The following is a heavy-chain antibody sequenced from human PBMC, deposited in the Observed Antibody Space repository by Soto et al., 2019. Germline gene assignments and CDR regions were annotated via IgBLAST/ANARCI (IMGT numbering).Heavy chain of an antibody. CDR2: IYYSGST. Sequence: SETLSLTCTVSGGSISSGDYYWSWIRQPPGKGLEWIGYIYYSGSTYYNPSLKSRVTISVDTSKNQFSLKLSSVTAADTAVYYGESKSYGYTFYDYWGQGNLVTVSS. CDR3: ESKSYGYTFYDY. CDR1: GGSISSGDYY. J-gene: IGHJ4*02. V-gene: IGHV4-30-4*01. D-gene: IGHD5-18*01.